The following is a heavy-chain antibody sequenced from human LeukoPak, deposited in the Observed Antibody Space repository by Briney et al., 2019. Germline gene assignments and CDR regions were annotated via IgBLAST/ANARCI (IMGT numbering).Heavy chain of an antibody. CDR2: MNPNSGNI. CDR1: GYTFTGYY. V-gene: IGHV1-8*02. Sequence: ASVKVSCKASGYTFTGYYMHWVRQATGQGLEWMGWMNPNSGNIGFAQKFQGRVTMTRNTSISTAYMELSSLRSEDTAVYYCARDRRFWVERRLRVAPGIDYWGQGALVTVSS. J-gene: IGHJ4*02. CDR3: ARDRRFWVERRLRVAPGIDY. D-gene: IGHD1-1*01.